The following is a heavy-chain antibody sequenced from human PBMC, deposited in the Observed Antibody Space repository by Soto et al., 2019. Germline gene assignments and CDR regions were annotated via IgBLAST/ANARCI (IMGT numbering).Heavy chain of an antibody. Sequence: QVPLVESGGGVVQPGRSLRLSCAASGFTFSSYGMHWVRQAPGKGLEWVAVISYDGSNKYYADSVKGRFTISRDNSKNTLYLQMNSLRAEDTAVYYCAKGHSSGWNGWLDYWGQGTLVTVSS. CDR2: ISYDGSNK. CDR3: AKGHSSGWNGWLDY. J-gene: IGHJ4*02. V-gene: IGHV3-30*18. D-gene: IGHD6-19*01. CDR1: GFTFSSYG.